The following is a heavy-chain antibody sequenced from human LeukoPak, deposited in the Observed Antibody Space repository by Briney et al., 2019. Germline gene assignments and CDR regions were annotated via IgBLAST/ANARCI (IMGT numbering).Heavy chain of an antibody. V-gene: IGHV1-2*02. CDR3: ARGGRACSSTSCHPAYWLDP. J-gene: IGHJ5*02. Sequence: ASVKVSCKASGYTFTDYYMHWVRQAPGQGLEWMGWINPNSGGTNYAQKFQGRVTMTRDTSISTAYMELSRLRSDDTAVYYCARGGRACSSTSCHPAYWLDPWGQGTLVTVSS. CDR1: GYTFTDYY. D-gene: IGHD2-2*01. CDR2: INPNSGGT.